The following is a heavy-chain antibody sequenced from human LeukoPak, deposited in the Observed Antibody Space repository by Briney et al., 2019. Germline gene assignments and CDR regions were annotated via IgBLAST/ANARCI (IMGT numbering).Heavy chain of an antibody. CDR1: GFTFSNYA. Sequence: GGSLRLSCAASGFTFSNYAMSWVRQAPGKGLEWVSAISGSGGNTYYADSVKGRFTISRDNSKNTLYLQMNSLRAEDTAIYYCAKVSSDNYPATSDYWGQGTLVTVSS. V-gene: IGHV3-23*01. D-gene: IGHD3-22*01. CDR3: AKVSSDNYPATSDY. CDR2: ISGSGGNT. J-gene: IGHJ4*02.